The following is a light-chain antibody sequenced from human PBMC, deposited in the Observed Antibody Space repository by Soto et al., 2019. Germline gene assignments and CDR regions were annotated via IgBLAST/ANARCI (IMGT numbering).Light chain of an antibody. CDR1: SSNIGSHS. CDR3: ASYAGSNKV. V-gene: IGLV1-44*01. CDR2: RSS. Sequence: QSVLTQPPSASGTPGQRITISCSGSSSNIGSHSVNWYQQLPGTAPRLLIYRSSQRPSGVPDRFSGSKSGTSASLAISGLQSGDEADYYCASYAGSNKVFGTGTKVTVL. J-gene: IGLJ1*01.